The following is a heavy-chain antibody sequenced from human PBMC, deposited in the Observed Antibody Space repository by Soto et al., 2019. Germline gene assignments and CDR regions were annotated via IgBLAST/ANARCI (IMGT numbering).Heavy chain of an antibody. D-gene: IGHD6-19*01. V-gene: IGHV3-30*18. CDR2: ISYDGSNK. CDR3: AKGGQWLVRTAGFDP. J-gene: IGHJ5*02. CDR1: GFTFSSYG. Sequence: QVQLVESGGGVVQPGRSLRLSCAASGFTFSSYGMHWVRQAPGKGLESVAVISYDGSNKYYADSVKGRFTISRDNSKNTLYLQMNSLRAEDTAVYYCAKGGQWLVRTAGFDPWGQGTLVTVSS.